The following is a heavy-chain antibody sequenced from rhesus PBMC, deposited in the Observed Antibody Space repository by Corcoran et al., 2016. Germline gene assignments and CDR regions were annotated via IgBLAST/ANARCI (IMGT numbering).Heavy chain of an antibody. Sequence: QVQLQESGPGLVKPSVTLPLTCAVSGASISSNYWSWIRQPPGKGLEWIGYIYGGRGTTSYNPSLKSRVTISKDTSKNQFSLKLSSVTAADTAVYYCARGGGSSYSQLPYGLDSWGQGVVVTVSS. CDR1: GASISSNY. CDR3: ARGGGSSYSQLPYGLDS. V-gene: IGHV4-147*01. CDR2: IYGGRGTT. J-gene: IGHJ6*01. D-gene: IGHD6-43*01.